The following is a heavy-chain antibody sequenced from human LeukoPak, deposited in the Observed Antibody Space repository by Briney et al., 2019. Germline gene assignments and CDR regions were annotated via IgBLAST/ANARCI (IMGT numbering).Heavy chain of an antibody. Sequence: GGSLRLSCAASGFIFSIYPMTWVRQAPGKGLEWVSTISTSGDSAYYADSVKGRFTISRDNSKNTLYLQMNSLRGEDTAVYFCAKGSSIVGERDWGQGTLVTVSS. J-gene: IGHJ4*02. D-gene: IGHD1-26*01. V-gene: IGHV3-23*01. CDR3: AKGSSIVGERD. CDR1: GFIFSIYP. CDR2: ISTSGDSA.